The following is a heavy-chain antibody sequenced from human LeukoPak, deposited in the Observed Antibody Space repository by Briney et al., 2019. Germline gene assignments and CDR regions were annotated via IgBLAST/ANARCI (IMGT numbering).Heavy chain of an antibody. D-gene: IGHD5-18*01. CDR1: GYTFTIYY. CDR2: INPSGGST. V-gene: IGHV1-46*01. J-gene: IGHJ4*02. CDR3: ARSGTIQPFSSSYFDY. Sequence: GASVKLSCNASGYTFTIYYKHWVRQPPGQGLEWMGIINPSGGSTSYAQKFQGIVTMTRETSTSTVYMELSSLRSEDTAVYYCARSGTIQPFSSSYFDYWGQGTLVTVSS.